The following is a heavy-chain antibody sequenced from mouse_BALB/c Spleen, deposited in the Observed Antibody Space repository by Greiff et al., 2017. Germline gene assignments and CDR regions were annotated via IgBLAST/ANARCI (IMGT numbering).Heavy chain of an antibody. CDR2: ISTYYGNT. V-gene: IGHV1-67*01. Sequence: VQLQQSGPELVRPGVSVKISCKGSSYTFTDYAMHWVKQSHAKSLEWIGVISTYYGNTNYNQKFKGKATMTVDKSSSTAYMELARLTSEDSAVYYCARDDGYYGLGAYWGQGTLVTVSA. CDR1: SYTFTDYA. CDR3: ARDDGYYGLGAY. J-gene: IGHJ3*01. D-gene: IGHD2-3*01.